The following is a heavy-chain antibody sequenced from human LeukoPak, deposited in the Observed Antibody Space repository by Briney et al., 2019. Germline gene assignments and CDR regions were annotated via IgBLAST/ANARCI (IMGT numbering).Heavy chain of an antibody. CDR1: GFSSFA. CDR3: AKDFTGWFTGALDY. D-gene: IGHD3-10*01. Sequence: PGGSLRLSCAASGFSSFAMNWVRQAPGKGLEWVSSITGSGSTTYYTDSVNGRFIISRDISKNTLYLQMNGQRTEDAAVYYCAKDFTGWFTGALDYWGQGTLVTVSS. CDR2: ITGSGSTT. J-gene: IGHJ4*02. V-gene: IGHV3-23*01.